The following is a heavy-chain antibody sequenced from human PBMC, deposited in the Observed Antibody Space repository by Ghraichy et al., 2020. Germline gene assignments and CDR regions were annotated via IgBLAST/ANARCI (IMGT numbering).Heavy chain of an antibody. J-gene: IGHJ4*02. D-gene: IGHD2-21*02. CDR2: MNPDGTYT. V-gene: IGHV3-74*01. CDR1: GFIFSAYS. CDR3: SRGCSPTHCPADY. Sequence: GGSLRLSCAASGFIFSAYSMHWVRQAPGKGLVWVSEMNPDGTYTSHADSVKGRFTISRDNAKSTLFLQMNSLRAEDTAVYYCSRGCSPTHCPADYWGQGTLVTVSS.